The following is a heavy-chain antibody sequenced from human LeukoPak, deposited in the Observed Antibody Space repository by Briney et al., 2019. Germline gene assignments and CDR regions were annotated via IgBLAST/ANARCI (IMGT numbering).Heavy chain of an antibody. CDR1: GYTFTSYY. Sequence: ASVKVSCKASGYTFTSYYMHWVRQAPGQGLEWMGIINPSGGSTSYAQKFQGRVTMTRDTSTSTVYMELSSLRSEDTAVYYCASGRAGYSSGWYPDYWGQGTLVTVSS. D-gene: IGHD6-19*01. CDR2: INPSGGST. CDR3: ASGRAGYSSGWYPDY. V-gene: IGHV1-46*01. J-gene: IGHJ4*02.